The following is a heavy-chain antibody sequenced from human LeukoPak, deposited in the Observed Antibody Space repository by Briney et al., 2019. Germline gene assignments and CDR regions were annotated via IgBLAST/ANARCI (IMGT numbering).Heavy chain of an antibody. CDR1: GGTFSSYA. J-gene: IGHJ6*02. CDR2: ISAYNGNT. CDR3: ARDGSALGATDYYYGMDV. D-gene: IGHD1-26*01. Sequence: GSSVKVSCKASGGTFSSYAISWVRQAPGQGLEWMGWISAYNGNTNYAQKLQGRVTMTTDTSTSTAYMELRSLRSDDTAVYYCARDGSALGATDYYYGMDVWGQGTTVTVSS. V-gene: IGHV1-18*01.